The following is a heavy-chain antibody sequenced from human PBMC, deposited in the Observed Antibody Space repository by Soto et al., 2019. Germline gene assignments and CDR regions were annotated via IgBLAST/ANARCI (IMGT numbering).Heavy chain of an antibody. V-gene: IGHV4-59*01. CDR1: GGSISSYY. CDR3: ARLERSRAYDSSGYYLRLDAFDI. D-gene: IGHD3-22*01. CDR2: IYYSGST. J-gene: IGHJ3*02. Sequence: SETLSLTCTVSGGSISSYYWSWIRQPPGKGLEWIGYIYYSGSTNYNPSLKSRVTISVDTSKNQFSLKLSSVTAADTAVYYCARLERSRAYDSSGYYLRLDAFDIWGQGTMVTVSS.